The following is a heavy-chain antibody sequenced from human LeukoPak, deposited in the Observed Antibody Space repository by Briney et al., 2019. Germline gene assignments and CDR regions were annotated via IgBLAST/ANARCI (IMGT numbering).Heavy chain of an antibody. J-gene: IGHJ4*02. D-gene: IGHD3-9*01. V-gene: IGHV3-11*01. CDR3: ARSRSPFDWLLSYFDY. CDR1: GFTFSDYY. Sequence: PGGSLRLSCAASGFTFSDYYMSWIRQAPGKGLEWVSYISSSGSTIYYADSVKGRFTISRDNAKHSLYLQMNSLRAEDTAVYYCARSRSPFDWLLSYFDYWGQGTLVTVSS. CDR2: ISSSGSTI.